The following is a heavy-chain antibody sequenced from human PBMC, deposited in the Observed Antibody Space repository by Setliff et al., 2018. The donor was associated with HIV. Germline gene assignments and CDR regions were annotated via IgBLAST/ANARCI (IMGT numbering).Heavy chain of an antibody. V-gene: IGHV4-31*02. CDR3: ARDQTSNGDFDY. CDR1: GAPVSSGRYY. D-gene: IGHD4-17*01. Sequence: SETLSLTCSVSGAPVSSGRYYWSWIRQHPGKGLDWIGNIYYSGSTYYNPSLKSRVTISVDTSKNQFSLKLSSVTAADTAVYYCARDQTSNGDFDYWGQGTLVTVSS. J-gene: IGHJ4*02. CDR2: IYYSGST.